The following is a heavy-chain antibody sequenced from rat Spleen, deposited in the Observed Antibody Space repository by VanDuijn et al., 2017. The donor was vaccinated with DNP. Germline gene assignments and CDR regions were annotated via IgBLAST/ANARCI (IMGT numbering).Heavy chain of an antibody. CDR3: AGRPPPTRGPFDY. CDR1: GFTFSNYY. Sequence: EVQLVESGGGLVQPGRSMKLSCAASGFTFSNYYMAWVRQAPTKGLEWVASISTGGGNTYYRDSVKGRFIISRNNAKSTLYLQIDSLRSDDTATYYCAGRPPPTRGPFDYWGQGIMVTVSS. CDR2: ISTGGGNT. D-gene: IGHD1-4*01. J-gene: IGHJ2*01. V-gene: IGHV5-25*01.